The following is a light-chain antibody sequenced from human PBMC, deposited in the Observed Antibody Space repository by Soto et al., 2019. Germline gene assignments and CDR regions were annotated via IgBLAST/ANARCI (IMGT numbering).Light chain of an antibody. Sequence: EIVLTQSPATLSLSPGERATLSCRASQSVSSYLAWYQQKPGQAPRLLIYDASNRATGIPVRFSGSGSGTDFTLTISSLEPEDFAVYYCQQRSNWRGTFGPGTKVEIK. J-gene: IGKJ4*01. V-gene: IGKV3-11*01. CDR2: DAS. CDR1: QSVSSY. CDR3: QQRSNWRGT.